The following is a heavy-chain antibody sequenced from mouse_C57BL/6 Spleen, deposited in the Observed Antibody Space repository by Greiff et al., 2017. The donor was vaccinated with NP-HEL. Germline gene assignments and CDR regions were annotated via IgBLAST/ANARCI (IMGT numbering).Heavy chain of an antibody. Sequence: QVQLKESGPELVKPGASVKLSCKASGYTFTSYDINWVKQRPGQGLEWIGWIYPRDGSTKYNEKFKGKATLTVDTSSSTSYMELHSLTSEDSAVYFCARLYFITNYAMDYWGQGTSVTVSS. CDR2: IYPRDGST. CDR3: ARLYFITNYAMDY. CDR1: GYTFTSYD. V-gene: IGHV1-85*01. D-gene: IGHD1-1*01. J-gene: IGHJ4*01.